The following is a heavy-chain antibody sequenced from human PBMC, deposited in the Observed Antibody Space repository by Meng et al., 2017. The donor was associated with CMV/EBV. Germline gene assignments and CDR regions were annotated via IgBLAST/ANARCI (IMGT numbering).Heavy chain of an antibody. Sequence: SQTLSLTCAVYGGSFSAYYWSWIHQPPGKGLEWIGEINHSGSTNYNPSLKSRVTISVDTSKNQFSLKLSSVTAADTAVYYCASITRRYSSGWYVGSNGVQNDYWGQGTLVTVSS. CDR3: ASITRRYSSGWYVGSNGVQNDY. V-gene: IGHV4-34*01. D-gene: IGHD6-19*01. J-gene: IGHJ4*02. CDR2: INHSGST. CDR1: GGSFSAYY.